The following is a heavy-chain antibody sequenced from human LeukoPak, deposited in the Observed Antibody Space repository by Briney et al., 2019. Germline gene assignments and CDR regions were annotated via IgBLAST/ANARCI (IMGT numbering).Heavy chain of an antibody. D-gene: IGHD2-2*01. CDR3: ARLQYCSGTSCYWFDP. V-gene: IGHV4-31*03. CDR1: GGSISSGAYY. Sequence: PSETLSLTCTVAGGSISSGAYYWSWIRQRPGKGLEWIGYTHYSGSTYYNPSLKSRITMSVDTSKNQFSLRLSSVTAADTAVYYCARLQYCSGTSCYWFDPWGQGTLVTVSS. J-gene: IGHJ5*02. CDR2: THYSGST.